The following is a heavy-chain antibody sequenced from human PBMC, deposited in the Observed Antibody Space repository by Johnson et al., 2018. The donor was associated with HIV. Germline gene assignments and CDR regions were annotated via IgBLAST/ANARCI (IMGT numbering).Heavy chain of an antibody. CDR1: GFTFSSYW. J-gene: IGHJ3*02. CDR2: IKQDGSEK. D-gene: IGHD3-22*01. CDR3: ARDVPETGSFGYYDAFDI. Sequence: VQLVESGGGLVQPGWSLRLSCAASGFTFSSYWMSWVRQAPGKGLEWVANIKQDGSEKYYVDSVKGRFTISRDNAKNSLYLQMNSLRAEDTAVYYCARDVPETGSFGYYDAFDIWGQGTMVTVSS. V-gene: IGHV3-7*05.